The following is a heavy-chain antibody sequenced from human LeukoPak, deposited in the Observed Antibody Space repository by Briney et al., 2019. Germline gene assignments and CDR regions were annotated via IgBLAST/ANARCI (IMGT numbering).Heavy chain of an antibody. V-gene: IGHV4-59*08. D-gene: IGHD3-10*01. J-gene: IGHJ4*02. CDR3: ARHGEDRPRRYYFDK. Sequence: SETLSLTCSVSGGSMNGYYWSWIRQPPGEGLEWIGYIYYNGGTNDNPSLKSRVTISVDTSKNEFSLKLSSVTAADTAVYYCARHGEDRPRRYYFDKWGQGTLVTVSS. CDR2: IYYNGGT. CDR1: GGSMNGYY.